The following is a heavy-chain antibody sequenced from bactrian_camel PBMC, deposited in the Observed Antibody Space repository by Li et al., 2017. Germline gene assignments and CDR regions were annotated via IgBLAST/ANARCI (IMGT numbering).Heavy chain of an antibody. J-gene: IGHJ4*01. D-gene: IGHD1*01. Sequence: VQLVESGGGAVQAGGSLRLACAASGYTYGSIYMGWFRQAPGKEREGVAVIYTDGVRKSYADSVKGRFTISRDKAKKTVYLQMDTLKLEDTAMYYCAADGYRAGNCLSLSDSSFFPYWGRGTQVTVS. CDR1: GYTYGSIY. CDR2: IYTDGVRK. V-gene: IGHV3S40*01. CDR3: AADGYRAGNCLSLSDSSFFPY.